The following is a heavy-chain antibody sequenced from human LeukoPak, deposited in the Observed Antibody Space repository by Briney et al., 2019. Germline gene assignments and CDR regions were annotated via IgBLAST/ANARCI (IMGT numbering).Heavy chain of an antibody. CDR3: ARGSIYCGGDCRHYYYYYMDV. CDR1: GFTFSSYS. J-gene: IGHJ6*03. CDR2: ISSSSSYI. D-gene: IGHD2-21*02. Sequence: PGGSLRLSCAASGFTFSSYSMNWVRQAPGKGLEWVSSISSSSSYIYYADSVKGRFTISRDNAKNSLYLQMNSLRAEDTAVYYCARGSIYCGGDCRHYYYYYMDVWGKGTTVTVSS. V-gene: IGHV3-21*01.